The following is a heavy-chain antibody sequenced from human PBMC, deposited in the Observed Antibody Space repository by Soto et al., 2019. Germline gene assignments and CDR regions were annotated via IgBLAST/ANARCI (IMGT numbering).Heavy chain of an antibody. Sequence: ASVKVSCKASGYTFTSYGITWVRQAPGQGLEWMGWISAYNGNTNYAQKLQGRVTMTTDTSTSTAYMELRSLRSDDTAVYYCARDLGSNRVGWYFDLWGRGTLVTVSS. CDR1: GYTFTSYG. CDR2: ISAYNGNT. V-gene: IGHV1-18*01. J-gene: IGHJ2*01. D-gene: IGHD3-10*01. CDR3: ARDLGSNRVGWYFDL.